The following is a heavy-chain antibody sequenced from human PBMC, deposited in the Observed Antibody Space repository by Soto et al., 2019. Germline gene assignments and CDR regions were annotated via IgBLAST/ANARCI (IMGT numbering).Heavy chain of an antibody. CDR1: GFSLSSGYY. Sequence: SETLSLTCAVSGFSLSSGYYWGWIRQPPGKGLECIGTIYHSGSTYYNPSLKSRVTISVDTSKNQFSLKLDSVTAADTAVYYCARGKWEPYYFDYCGQGTLVTVSS. V-gene: IGHV4-38-2*01. J-gene: IGHJ4*02. CDR2: IYHSGST. CDR3: ARGKWEPYYFDY. D-gene: IGHD1-26*01.